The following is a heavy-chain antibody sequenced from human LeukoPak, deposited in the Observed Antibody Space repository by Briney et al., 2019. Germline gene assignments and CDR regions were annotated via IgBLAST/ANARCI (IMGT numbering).Heavy chain of an antibody. V-gene: IGHV4-39*07. CDR1: GGSISSSSYY. CDR3: AREGFDPGIAAAGVDY. CDR2: IYYSGST. J-gene: IGHJ4*02. D-gene: IGHD6-13*01. Sequence: PSETLSLTCTVSGGSISSSSYYWGWIRQPPGKGLEWIGSIYYSGSTYYNPSLKSRVTTSVDTSKNQFSLKLSSVTAADTAVYYCAREGFDPGIAAAGVDYWGQGTLVTVSS.